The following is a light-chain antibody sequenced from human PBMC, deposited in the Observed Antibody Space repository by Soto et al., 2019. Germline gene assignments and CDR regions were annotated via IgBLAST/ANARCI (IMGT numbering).Light chain of an antibody. Sequence: QSVLTQPASVSGSPGQSVTISCTGTSSDVGAYNYVSWYQQHPAKVPKLMIYDVSNRPSGVSDRFSGSKSGNTASLTISGLQAEDEADYYCYSYTSSSTYVFGTGTKLTVI. J-gene: IGLJ1*01. CDR3: YSYTSSSTYV. CDR2: DVS. V-gene: IGLV2-14*01. CDR1: SSDVGAYNY.